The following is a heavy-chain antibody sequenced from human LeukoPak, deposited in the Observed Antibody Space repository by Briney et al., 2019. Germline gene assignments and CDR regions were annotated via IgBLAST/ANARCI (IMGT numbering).Heavy chain of an antibody. D-gene: IGHD1-1*01. CDR3: AKVANEGYFDY. CDR2: ISWNSGSI. CDR1: GFTFDDYA. Sequence: GRSLRLSCAASGFTFDDYAMHWVRQTSGKGLEWVSGISWNSGSIGYADSVKGRFTISRDNAKNSLYLQMNSLRAEDTALYYCAKVANEGYFDYWGQGTLVTVSS. V-gene: IGHV3-9*01. J-gene: IGHJ4*02.